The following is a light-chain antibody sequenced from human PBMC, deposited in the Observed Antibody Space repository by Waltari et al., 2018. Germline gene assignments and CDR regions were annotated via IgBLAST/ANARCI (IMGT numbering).Light chain of an antibody. V-gene: IGKV3-15*01. CDR2: DAS. J-gene: IGKJ5*01. Sequence: EIVMTQSPATLSVSPGETATLSCRPSQSVSSNVAWYQKKPGQAPRLLIYDASTRATSIPAKFRGSGYGTEFTLTISSLQSEDFAVYYCQQYNRWPPITFGHGTRLEIK. CDR3: QQYNRWPPIT. CDR1: QSVSSN.